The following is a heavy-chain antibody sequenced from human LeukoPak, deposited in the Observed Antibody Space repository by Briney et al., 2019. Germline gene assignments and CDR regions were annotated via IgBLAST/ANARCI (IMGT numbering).Heavy chain of an antibody. CDR3: ARDHHPYYYDSSGYYPFDY. J-gene: IGHJ4*02. V-gene: IGHV1-69*04. CDR2: IIPILGIA. D-gene: IGHD3-22*01. Sequence: SVKVSCKASGGTFSSYAISWVRQAPGQGLEWMGRIIPILGIANYAQEFRGRVTITADKSTSTAYMELSSLRSEDTAVYYCARDHHPYYYDSSGYYPFDYWGQGTLVAVSS. CDR1: GGTFSSYA.